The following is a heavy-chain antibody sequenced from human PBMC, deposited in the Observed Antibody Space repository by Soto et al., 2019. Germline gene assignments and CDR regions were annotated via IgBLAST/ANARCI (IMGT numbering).Heavy chain of an antibody. Sequence: GGSLRLSCEASGFNFSSYTMNWVRQAPGKGLEWVSSISRSNRYIYYADSLKGRFTISRDDAKNSVYLQMSTLRADDTAVYYCARDRCRGGDCYRTYAFDLWGQGTLVTVSS. CDR2: ISRSNRYI. CDR1: GFNFSSYT. V-gene: IGHV3-21*01. D-gene: IGHD2-21*02. J-gene: IGHJ3*01. CDR3: ARDRCRGGDCYRTYAFDL.